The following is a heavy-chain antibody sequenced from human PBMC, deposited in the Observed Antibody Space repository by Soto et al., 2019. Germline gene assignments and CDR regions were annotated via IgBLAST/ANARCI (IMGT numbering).Heavy chain of an antibody. D-gene: IGHD2-2*01. CDR2: IYYSGST. CDR3: ARQDIVVVPAARFDP. V-gene: IGHV4-31*03. Sequence: SETLSLTCTVSGGSISSVGYYWSWIRQHPGKGLEWIGYIYYSGSTYYNPSLKSRVTISVDTSKNQFSLKLSSVTAADTAVYYCARQDIVVVPAARFDPWGQGTLVT. CDR1: GGSISSVGYY. J-gene: IGHJ5*02.